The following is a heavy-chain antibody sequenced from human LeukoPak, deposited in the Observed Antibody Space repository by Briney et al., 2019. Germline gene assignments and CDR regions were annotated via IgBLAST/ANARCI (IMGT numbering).Heavy chain of an antibody. Sequence: PSATLYLTCTVSGDSITSGSYCWSWMRQPAGRELVYIVGIYTSGSTYYEPSLKRRATTSVDTSSNQFSLKLSSVTAAHTAVYSCARAYSSGYYPPQNFFNSWGQGTLVTVSS. J-gene: IGHJ4*02. CDR1: GDSITSGSYC. V-gene: IGHV4-61*02. CDR2: IYTSGST. CDR3: ARAYSSGYYPPQNFFNS. D-gene: IGHD3-22*01.